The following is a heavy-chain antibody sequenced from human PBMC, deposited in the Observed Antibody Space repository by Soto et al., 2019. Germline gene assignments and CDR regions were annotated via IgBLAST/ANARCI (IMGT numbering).Heavy chain of an antibody. CDR1: GYTFTSYG. V-gene: IGHV1-18*01. J-gene: IGHJ4*02. D-gene: IGHD3-10*01. Sequence: QVQLVQSGAEVKKPGASVKVSCKASGYTFTSYGISWVRQAPGQGLEWMGWISAYDGNTNDAQKLQGRVTMTTDTSTSTAYMELRSLRSDDSAVYSCARVYRITMVRGELSEYWGQGTLVTVSS. CDR2: ISAYDGNT. CDR3: ARVYRITMVRGELSEY.